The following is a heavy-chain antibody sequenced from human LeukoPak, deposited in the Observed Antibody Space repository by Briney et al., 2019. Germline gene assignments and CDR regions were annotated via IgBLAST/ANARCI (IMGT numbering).Heavy chain of an antibody. V-gene: IGHV3-74*01. CDR3: VSFYETY. J-gene: IGHJ4*02. Sequence: GGSLRLSCAASGSYWMHWVRQAPGKGLVWVSHINGDGSWTSYADSVKGRFTISKDNAKNTVYLQMNNLRAEDTAVYYCVSFYETYWGRGTLVTVSS. CDR1: GSYW. CDR2: INGDGSWT. D-gene: IGHD2/OR15-2a*01.